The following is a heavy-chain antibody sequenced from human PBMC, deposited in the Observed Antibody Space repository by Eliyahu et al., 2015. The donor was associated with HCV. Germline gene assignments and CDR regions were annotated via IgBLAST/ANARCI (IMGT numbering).Heavy chain of an antibody. D-gene: IGHD3-10*01. V-gene: IGHV4-31*03. J-gene: IGHJ3*02. CDR2: IYNSGNT. CDR3: ARDGYTMVRGVIMVDAFDI. CDR1: GGXXSXGGYY. Sequence: QVQLQESGPGLVKPSQXPSLXCTVSGGXXSXGGYYWSWIRQHPGKGLEWIGYIYNSGNTYYNPSLKSRVIISVDTSKNQFSLKLSSVTAADTAVYYCARDGYTMVRGVIMVDAFDIWGQGTLVTVSS.